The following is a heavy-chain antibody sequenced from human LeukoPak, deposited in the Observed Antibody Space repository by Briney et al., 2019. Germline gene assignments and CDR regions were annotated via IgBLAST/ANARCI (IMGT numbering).Heavy chain of an antibody. Sequence: AGGSLRLSCAASGFTFSDYYMSWIRQAPGKGLERVSYISSSSSYTNYADSVKGRFTISRDNAKNSLYLQMNSLRAEDTAVYYCARLGWATAPLDYWGQGTLVTVSS. J-gene: IGHJ4*02. V-gene: IGHV3-11*06. CDR1: GFTFSDYY. D-gene: IGHD5-12*01. CDR3: ARLGWATAPLDY. CDR2: ISSSSSYT.